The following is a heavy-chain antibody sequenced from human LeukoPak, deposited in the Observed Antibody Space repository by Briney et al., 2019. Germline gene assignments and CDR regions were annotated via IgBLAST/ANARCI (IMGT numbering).Heavy chain of an antibody. J-gene: IGHJ4*02. D-gene: IGHD3-16*02. Sequence: SETLSLTCDVNGGSLSGSYWSWIRQSPEKGLEWIGEINQSGNSNYNPSLKSRVTISVDTSKNQFSLKLSSVTAADTAVYYCARGLWVWGSYRPYYFDYWGQGTLVTVSS. CDR1: GGSLSGSY. V-gene: IGHV4-34*01. CDR3: ARGLWVWGSYRPYYFDY. CDR2: INQSGNS.